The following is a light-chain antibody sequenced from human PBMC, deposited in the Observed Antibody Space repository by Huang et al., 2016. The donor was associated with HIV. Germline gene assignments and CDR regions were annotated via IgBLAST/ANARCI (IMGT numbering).Light chain of an antibody. CDR1: QIVNSK. CDR2: GAS. CDR3: QQYAKWPPNT. J-gene: IGKJ2*01. Sequence: EIVMTQSPATLSLSPGERATLSCRASQIVNSKLAWYQQKPGQAPRLLIYGASTRATGVPGRFSGSGSGTEVTLTISSLQSEDFAVYYCQQYAKWPPNTFGQGTKLESK. V-gene: IGKV3-15*01.